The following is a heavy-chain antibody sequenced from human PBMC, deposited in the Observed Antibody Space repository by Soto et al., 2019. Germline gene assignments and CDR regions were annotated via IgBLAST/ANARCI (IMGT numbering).Heavy chain of an antibody. CDR3: AKSISGFYSHLDS. V-gene: IGHV5-51*01. D-gene: IGHD3-10*01. CDR2: INPVDSDT. Sequence: GESLKISCKGSGYTFTSYWIGWVRQMPGKGLEWMGIINPVDSDTRYCPSFQGQVTISADKSISTAYLQWTSLKASDTAMYYCAKSISGFYSHLDSWGQGTQVTVSS. J-gene: IGHJ4*02. CDR1: GYTFTSYW.